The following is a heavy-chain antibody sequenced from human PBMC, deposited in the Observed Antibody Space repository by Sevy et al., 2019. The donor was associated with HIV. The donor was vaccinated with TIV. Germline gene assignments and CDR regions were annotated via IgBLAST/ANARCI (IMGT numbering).Heavy chain of an antibody. D-gene: IGHD3-10*01. CDR2: ISGSGGST. V-gene: IGHV3-23*01. CDR3: AKGGSGSYGYYYMDV. CDR1: GFTFSSYA. Sequence: GGSLRLSCAASGFTFSSYAMSWVRQAPGKGLEWVSAISGSGGSTYYADSVKGRFTISRDNSKNTLYLQMNSLRADDTAVYYCAKGGSGSYGYYYMDVWGKGTTVTVSS. J-gene: IGHJ6*03.